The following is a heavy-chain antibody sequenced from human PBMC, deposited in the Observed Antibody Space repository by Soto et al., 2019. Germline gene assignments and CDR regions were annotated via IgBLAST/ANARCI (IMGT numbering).Heavy chain of an antibody. J-gene: IGHJ5*02. Sequence: QVQLQESGPGLVKPSQTLSLTCTVSGDSITNGDYYWTWIRQSPGKGLEWIGYVYYSGPTYYTPSLTSRVTVSVDASKNQFSLHLTSVPAADTAVYYCARVASSYDGFDPWGQGTRVTVSS. V-gene: IGHV4-30-4*01. CDR3: ARVASSYDGFDP. CDR2: VYYSGPT. CDR1: GDSITNGDYY. D-gene: IGHD5-12*01.